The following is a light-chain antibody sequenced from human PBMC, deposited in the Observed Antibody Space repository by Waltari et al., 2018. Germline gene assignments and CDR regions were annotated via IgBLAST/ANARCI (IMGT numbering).Light chain of an antibody. V-gene: IGKV3-11*01. CDR2: DAS. Sequence: EIVLTQSPATLSLSPGERATLSCRASQSVSSYLAWYQQKPRQAPRLLIYDASNRATGIPARFSGSGSGTDFTLTISSLEPEDFAVYYCQQRSNWPPATFGQGTKVEIK. J-gene: IGKJ1*01. CDR3: QQRSNWPPAT. CDR1: QSVSSY.